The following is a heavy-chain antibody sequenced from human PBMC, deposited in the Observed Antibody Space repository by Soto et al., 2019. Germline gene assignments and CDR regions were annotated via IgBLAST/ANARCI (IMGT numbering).Heavy chain of an antibody. V-gene: IGHV3-11*01. CDR2: ISSSGSTI. Sequence: GGSLRLSCAASGFTFSDYYMSWIRQAPGKGLEWVSYISSSGSTIYYADSVKGRFTISRDNAKNSLYLQMNSLRAEDTAVYYCARDRDSSIWSYYYYYYYMDVWGKGTTVTVSS. D-gene: IGHD6-13*01. CDR1: GFTFSDYY. J-gene: IGHJ6*03. CDR3: ARDRDSSIWSYYYYYYYMDV.